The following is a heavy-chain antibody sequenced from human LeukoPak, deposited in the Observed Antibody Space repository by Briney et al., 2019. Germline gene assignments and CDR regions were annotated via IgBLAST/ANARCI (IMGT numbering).Heavy chain of an antibody. D-gene: IGHD3-10*02. Sequence: GGSLRLSCGASGFIFSSYWMSWVRQAPGKGLEWVANIKQDGSEKYYVDSVKGRFTISRDNAKNSLYLHMNSLRAEDTAVYYCAELGITMIGGVRGKGTTVTISS. CDR1: GFIFSSYW. CDR3: AELGITMIGGV. V-gene: IGHV3-7*01. CDR2: IKQDGSEK. J-gene: IGHJ6*04.